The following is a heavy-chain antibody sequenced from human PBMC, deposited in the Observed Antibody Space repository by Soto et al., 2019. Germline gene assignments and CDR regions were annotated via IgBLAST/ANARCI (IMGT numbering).Heavy chain of an antibody. CDR1: GYTLTELS. D-gene: IGHD1-1*01. J-gene: IGHJ4*02. Sequence: QVQLVQSGAEVKKPGASVKVSCKVSGYTLTELSMHWVRQPPGKGLEWMGGFDPEDGETIYAQKFQGRVTMTEDTSTEPANMTLSSLRSGNTAVNYCSTDRTFTTPGGWGWGQGTLVTVSS. V-gene: IGHV1-24*01. CDR2: FDPEDGET. CDR3: STDRTFTTPGGWG.